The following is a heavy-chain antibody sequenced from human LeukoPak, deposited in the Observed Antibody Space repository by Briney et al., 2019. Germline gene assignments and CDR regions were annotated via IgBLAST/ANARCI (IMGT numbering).Heavy chain of an antibody. CDR2: IVVGSGNT. D-gene: IGHD6-19*01. CDR3: AAAEGYSSGWELDY. Sequence: SVKVSCKASGFTFTSSAMQWVRQARGQRVGWIGWIVVGSGNTNYAQKFQERVTITRDMSTSTAYMELSSLRSEDTAVYYCAAAEGYSSGWELDYWGQGTLVTVSS. V-gene: IGHV1-58*02. CDR1: GFTFTSSA. J-gene: IGHJ4*02.